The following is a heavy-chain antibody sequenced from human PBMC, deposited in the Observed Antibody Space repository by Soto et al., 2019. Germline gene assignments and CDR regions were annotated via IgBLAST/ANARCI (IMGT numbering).Heavy chain of an antibody. J-gene: IGHJ4*02. CDR1: GFTFISSA. V-gene: IGHV1-58*01. CDR3: AADYYDTNGYYYDY. CDR2: IVVVSGNT. Sequence: SVKVSCKASGFTFISSAVQWVRLALGQRLEWIGWIVVVSGNTNYAQKFQERVTITRDMSTSTAYMELSSLRSEDTAVYYCAADYYDTNGYYYDYWGQGTLVTVSS. D-gene: IGHD3-22*01.